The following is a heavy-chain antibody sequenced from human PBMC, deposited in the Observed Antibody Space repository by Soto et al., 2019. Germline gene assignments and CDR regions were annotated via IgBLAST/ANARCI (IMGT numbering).Heavy chain of an antibody. J-gene: IGHJ6*02. CDR3: ARDAGVAARDYYYYGMAV. V-gene: IGHV1-69*01. D-gene: IGHD6-6*01. Sequence: QVQLVQSGAEVKKPGSSVKVSCKASGGTFSSYAISWVRQAPGQGLEWMGGIIPIFGTANYAPKFQGRVTITADESTSTAYMELSSLRSEDTAVYYWARDAGVAARDYYYYGMAVWGQGTTVTVSS. CDR1: GGTFSSYA. CDR2: IIPIFGTA.